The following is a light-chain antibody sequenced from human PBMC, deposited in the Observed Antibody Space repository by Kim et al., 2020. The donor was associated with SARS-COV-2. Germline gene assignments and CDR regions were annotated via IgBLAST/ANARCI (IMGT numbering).Light chain of an antibody. Sequence: SSELTQDPAVSVALGQTVRITCQGDSLRKYYASWYQQKPGQAPVLLISGKNNRPSGIPDRFSGSSSGNTASLTIAGAQAEDEADYYCNSRDTSNFVIFGGGTKLTAL. J-gene: IGLJ2*01. CDR1: SLRKYY. CDR2: GKN. CDR3: NSRDTSNFVI. V-gene: IGLV3-19*01.